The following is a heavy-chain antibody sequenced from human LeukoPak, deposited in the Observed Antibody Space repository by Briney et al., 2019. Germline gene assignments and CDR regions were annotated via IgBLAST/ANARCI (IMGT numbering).Heavy chain of an antibody. J-gene: IGHJ4*02. CDR3: ARSIAAAESY. V-gene: IGHV3-7*01. Sequence: PGGSLRLSCAASGFTFSNYAMHWVRQAPGKGLEWVANIKQDGSVRYYVDSVKGRFTISRDNAKNTLYLQMNSLRVEDTAVYYCARSIAAAESYWGQGTLVTVSS. D-gene: IGHD6-13*01. CDR2: IKQDGSVR. CDR1: GFTFSNYA.